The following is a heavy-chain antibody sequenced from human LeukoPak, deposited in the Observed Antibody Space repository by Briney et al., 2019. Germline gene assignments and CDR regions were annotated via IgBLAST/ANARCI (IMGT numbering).Heavy chain of an antibody. CDR1: GGSFSGYY. D-gene: IGHD3-3*01. V-gene: IGHV4-34*01. Sequence: SETLSLTCAVHGGSFSGYYWSWIRQPPGKGLEWIGEINHSGSTNYNPSLKSRVTISVDTSKNQFSLKLSSVTAADTAVYYCARVRSGYYPFDYWGQGTLVTVSS. CDR3: ARVRSGYYPFDY. CDR2: INHSGST. J-gene: IGHJ4*02.